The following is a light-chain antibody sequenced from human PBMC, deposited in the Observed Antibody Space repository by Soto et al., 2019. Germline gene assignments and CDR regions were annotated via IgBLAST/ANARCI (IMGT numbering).Light chain of an antibody. CDR3: QQSHSTVIT. CDR1: ETIKSS. Sequence: DIQMTQSPSSLSASVGDRVTISCRANETIKSSLNWYQQKPGEAPKLLIYATSHLQTGVPARISGSGSETDFSLTISSLQFEDFATYYCQQSHSTVITFGRGTRL. CDR2: ATS. J-gene: IGKJ5*01. V-gene: IGKV1-39*01.